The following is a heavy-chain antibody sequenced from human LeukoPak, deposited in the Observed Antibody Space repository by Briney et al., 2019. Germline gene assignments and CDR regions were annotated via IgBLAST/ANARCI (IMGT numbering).Heavy chain of an antibody. V-gene: IGHV4-39*07. CDR1: GGSMISSSHY. CDR2: IYYSGSI. Sequence: SETLSLTCTVSGGSMISSSHYWGWIRQPPGKGLEWIGSIYYSGSIYHNPSLKSRVTISIDTSKSQFSLRLSSVTAADTAVYYCARVAGEVYWGQGTLVTVSS. CDR3: ARVAGEVY. D-gene: IGHD6-19*01. J-gene: IGHJ4*02.